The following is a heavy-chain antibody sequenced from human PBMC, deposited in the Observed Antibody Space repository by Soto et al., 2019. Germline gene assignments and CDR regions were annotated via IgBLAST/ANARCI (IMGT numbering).Heavy chain of an antibody. J-gene: IGHJ6*02. CDR2: IIPLFGTT. V-gene: IGHV1-69*01. D-gene: IGHD3-10*01. CDR3: AAELGFGKLSVV. CDR1: GDTFKNCV. Sequence: QVQVVQSGVEVRRPGSSVKVSCKASGDTFKNCVISWVRQAPGQGLEWMGGIIPLFGTTDFAQRFQGRLTITTDESTPTAYMELSRLRSEDTATYYCAAELGFGKLSVVRGQGTTAIVSS.